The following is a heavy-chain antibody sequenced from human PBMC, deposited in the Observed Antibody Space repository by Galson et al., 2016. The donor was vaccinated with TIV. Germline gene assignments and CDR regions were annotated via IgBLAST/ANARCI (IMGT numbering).Heavy chain of an antibody. Sequence: SLRLSCAASGFTFSNYWMHWVRQSPGEGLIYVSRINTDGDASDYADSVKGRFTISRDNVKNIVFLQMTALRVEDTAVYYCARGNPGNPNFWGQRTLVTVSS. CDR3: ARGNPGNPNF. V-gene: IGHV3-74*01. D-gene: IGHD4-23*01. CDR1: GFTFSNYW. J-gene: IGHJ4*02. CDR2: INTDGDAS.